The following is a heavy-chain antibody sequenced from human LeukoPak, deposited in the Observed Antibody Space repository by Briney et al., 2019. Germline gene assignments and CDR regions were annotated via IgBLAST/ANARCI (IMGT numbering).Heavy chain of an antibody. V-gene: IGHV3-21*01. J-gene: IGHJ6*02. CDR1: GFTFSSYS. D-gene: IGHD3-10*01. Sequence: GGSLRLSCAASGFTFSSYSMNWVRQAPGKGLEWVSSISSSSSYIYYADSVKGRFTISRDNAKNSLYLQMNSLRAEDTAVYYCARDDHDYYGPYVWGQGTTVTVSS. CDR3: ARDDHDYYGPYV. CDR2: ISSSSSYI.